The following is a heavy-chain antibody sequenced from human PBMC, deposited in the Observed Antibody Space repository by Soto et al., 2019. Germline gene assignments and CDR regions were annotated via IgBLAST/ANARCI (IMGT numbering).Heavy chain of an antibody. Sequence: GASVKVSCKASGYTFTSYYMHWVRQAPGQGLEWMGIINPSGGSTSYAQKFQGRVTMTRDTSTSTVYMELSSLRSEDTAVYYCARDEGDCSSTSCYFYGMDVWGQGTTVTVS. D-gene: IGHD2-2*01. CDR2: INPSGGST. J-gene: IGHJ6*02. CDR3: ARDEGDCSSTSCYFYGMDV. CDR1: GYTFTSYY. V-gene: IGHV1-46*01.